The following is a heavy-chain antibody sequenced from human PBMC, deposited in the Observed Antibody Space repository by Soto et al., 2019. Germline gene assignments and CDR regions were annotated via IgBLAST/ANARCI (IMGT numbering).Heavy chain of an antibody. D-gene: IGHD3-10*01. CDR1: GFTFSSYD. J-gene: IGHJ6*02. V-gene: IGHV3-13*01. CDR2: IGTAGDT. CDR3: ARALGSGSYIFYGMDV. Sequence: GGSLRLSCAASGFTFSSYDMHWVRQATGKGLEWVSAIGTAGDTYYPGSVKGRFTISRENAKNSLYLQMNSLRAGDTAVYYCARALGSGSYIFYGMDVWGQGTTVTV.